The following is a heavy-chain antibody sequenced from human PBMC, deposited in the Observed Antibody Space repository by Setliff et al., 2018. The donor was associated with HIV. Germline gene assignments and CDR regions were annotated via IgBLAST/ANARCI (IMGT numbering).Heavy chain of an antibody. CDR1: GSTFTSYA. CDR2: ISGYNGDT. Sequence: GASVKVSCKASGSTFTSYAINWVRQAPGQGLEWMGGISGYNGDTHSTQKFQGRVTMTTDTSTNTAYMEVRSLRYDDTAVYYCGRGGGSSAYPPFEYWGQGTLVTVSS. CDR3: GRGGGSSAYPPFEY. D-gene: IGHD3-16*01. J-gene: IGHJ4*02. V-gene: IGHV1-18*01.